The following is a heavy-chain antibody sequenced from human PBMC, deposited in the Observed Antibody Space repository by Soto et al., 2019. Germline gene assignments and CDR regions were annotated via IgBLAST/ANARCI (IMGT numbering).Heavy chain of an antibody. D-gene: IGHD3-3*01. V-gene: IGHV1-24*01. CDR3: ARVLSWASYYDFWSGYYNYYYYGMDV. CDR1: GYTLTELS. CDR2: FDPEDGET. J-gene: IGHJ6*02. Sequence: ASVKVSCKVSGYTLTELSMHWVRQAPGKGREWMGGFDPEDGETIYAQKFQGRVTMTEDTSTDTAYMELSSLRSEDTAVYYCARVLSWASYYDFWSGYYNYYYYGMDVWGQGTTVTVSS.